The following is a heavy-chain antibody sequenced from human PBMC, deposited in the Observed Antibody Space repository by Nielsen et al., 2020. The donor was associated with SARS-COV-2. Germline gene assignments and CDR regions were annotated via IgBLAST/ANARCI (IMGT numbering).Heavy chain of an antibody. D-gene: IGHD3-10*01. CDR3: ARTVLWFGEWGMDV. J-gene: IGHJ6*02. V-gene: IGHV1-46*01. Sequence: ASVKVSCKASGYTFTSYDINWVRQATGQGLEWMGIINPSGGSTSYAQKFQGRVTMTRDTSTSTVYMELSSLRSEDTAVYYCARTVLWFGEWGMDVWGQGTTVTVSS. CDR2: INPSGGST. CDR1: GYTFTSYD.